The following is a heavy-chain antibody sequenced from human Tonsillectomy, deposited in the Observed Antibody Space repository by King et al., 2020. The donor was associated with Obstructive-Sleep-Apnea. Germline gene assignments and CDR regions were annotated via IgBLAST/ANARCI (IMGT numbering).Heavy chain of an antibody. D-gene: IGHD3-3*01. Sequence: VQLVESGGGLVKPGGSLRLSCAASGFTFSSYSMNWVRQPPGKGLEGVSSISSSSSYIYYADSVKGRFTISRDNAKNSLYLQMNSLRGEDTAVYYCARSFGVVIDDAFDIWGQGTMVTVSS. CDR3: ARSFGVVIDDAFDI. J-gene: IGHJ3*02. CDR1: GFTFSSYS. CDR2: ISSSSSYI. V-gene: IGHV3-21*01.